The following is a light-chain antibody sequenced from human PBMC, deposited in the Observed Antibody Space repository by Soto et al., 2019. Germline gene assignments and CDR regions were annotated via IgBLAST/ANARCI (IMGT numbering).Light chain of an antibody. CDR3: QQRSNWPLT. Sequence: IVWTQSPATLSLSPGERATLSCMASQSVSSSLAWSQQIFGQAPRLLSYDASNRATGIPARFSGSGSGTDVTLTISSLEPVDFAVYYCQQRSNWPLTFGGGTKVDIK. J-gene: IGKJ4*01. CDR2: DAS. CDR1: QSVSSS. V-gene: IGKV3-11*01.